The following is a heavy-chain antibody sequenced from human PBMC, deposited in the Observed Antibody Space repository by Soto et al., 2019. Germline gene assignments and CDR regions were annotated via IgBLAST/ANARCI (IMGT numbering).Heavy chain of an antibody. CDR3: ARGGSSSWFRGFDY. D-gene: IGHD6-13*01. CDR1: GFTFSSYW. Sequence: EVQLVESGGGLLQPGGSLRLSCAASGFTFSSYWMHWVRQAPGEGLVWVSRVNSDGSTTTYADSVKGRCTISRDNAKNTLYLQMNSLRAEDTAVYYCARGGSSSWFRGFDYWGQGTLVTVSS. J-gene: IGHJ4*02. CDR2: VNSDGSTT. V-gene: IGHV3-74*01.